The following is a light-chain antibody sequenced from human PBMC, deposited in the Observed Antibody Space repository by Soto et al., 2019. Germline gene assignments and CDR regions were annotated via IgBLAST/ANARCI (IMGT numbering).Light chain of an antibody. J-gene: IGLJ3*02. CDR3: VLYMGGGIRV. CDR1: SGSVSTNYY. CDR2: STN. V-gene: IGLV8-61*01. Sequence: QTVVTQEPSFSVSPGGTVTLTCGLSSGSVSTNYYPSWYQQTPGQAPCTLIYSTNTRSSGVPDRFSGSILGNRAALTITGAQADDESDYYCVLYMGGGIRVFGGGTKLTVL.